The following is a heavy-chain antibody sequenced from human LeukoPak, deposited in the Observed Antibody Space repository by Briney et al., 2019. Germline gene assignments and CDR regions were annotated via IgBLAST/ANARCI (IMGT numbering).Heavy chain of an antibody. Sequence: SETLSLTCTVSGGSISSSGYYWGWIRQAPGKGLEWIGSIYYSGSTYYNPSLKSRVTTSVDTSKNQFSLKLSSVTAADTAVYYCARQLWFGEFQFDYWGQGTLVTVSS. CDR3: ARQLWFGEFQFDY. V-gene: IGHV4-39*01. D-gene: IGHD3-10*01. J-gene: IGHJ4*02. CDR1: GGSISSSGYY. CDR2: IYYSGST.